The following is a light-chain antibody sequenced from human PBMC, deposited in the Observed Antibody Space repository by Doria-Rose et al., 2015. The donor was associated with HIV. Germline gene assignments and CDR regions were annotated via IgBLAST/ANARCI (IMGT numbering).Light chain of an antibody. Sequence: TQSPESLGMSLGERATLNCKSNQSLLYTSKNYLAWYQQKPGQAPSLLIYDGSTSATGIPDRFSASGSGTDFTLTINRLEPEDFALYYCHRYGTSWTFGQGTKVEI. CDR3: HRYGTSWT. J-gene: IGKJ1*01. V-gene: IGKV3-20*01. CDR2: DGS. CDR1: QSLLYTSKNY.